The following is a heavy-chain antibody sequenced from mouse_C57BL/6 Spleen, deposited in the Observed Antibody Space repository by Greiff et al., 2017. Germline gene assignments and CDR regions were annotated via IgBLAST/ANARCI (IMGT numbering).Heavy chain of an antibody. CDR1: GYTFTDYE. CDR3: TRGTGWRYFDV. Sequence: QVQLQQSGAELVRPGASVTLSCKASGYTFTDYEMHWVKQTPVHGLEWIGAIDPETGGTAYNQKFKGKAILTADKSSSTAYVELRSLTSEDSAVYYCTRGTGWRYFDVWGTGTTVTVSS. CDR2: IDPETGGT. J-gene: IGHJ1*03. V-gene: IGHV1-15*01.